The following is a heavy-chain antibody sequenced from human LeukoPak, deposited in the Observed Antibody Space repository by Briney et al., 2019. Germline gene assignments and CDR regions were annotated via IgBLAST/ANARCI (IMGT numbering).Heavy chain of an antibody. Sequence: GGSLRLSCAASGFTFSSYSMNWVRQAPGKGLEWVSAISGSGGSTYYADSVKGRFTISRDNSKNTLYLQMNSLRAEDTAVYYCAKDRGGYFDYWGQGTLVTVSS. J-gene: IGHJ4*02. CDR2: ISGSGGST. CDR3: AKDRGGYFDY. CDR1: GFTFSSYS. D-gene: IGHD3-22*01. V-gene: IGHV3-23*01.